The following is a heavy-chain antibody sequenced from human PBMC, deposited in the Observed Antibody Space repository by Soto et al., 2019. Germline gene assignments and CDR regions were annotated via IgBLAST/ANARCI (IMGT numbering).Heavy chain of an antibody. CDR3: AKGSKFTILSANDF. Sequence: EVQLLESGGGLVQPGGSLRLSCAASGFTFSSYAMTWVRQAPGKGLEWVSALSGNSGTTYSADSVKGQFTISRDNSRNTLYLQMSSLSAEDTALYYCAKGSKFTILSANDFWGQGTLVTVSS. V-gene: IGHV3-23*01. CDR1: GFTFSSYA. J-gene: IGHJ4*02. CDR2: LSGNSGTT. D-gene: IGHD3-3*01.